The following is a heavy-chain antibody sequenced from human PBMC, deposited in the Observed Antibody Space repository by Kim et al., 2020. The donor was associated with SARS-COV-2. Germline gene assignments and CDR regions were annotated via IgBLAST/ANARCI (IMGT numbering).Heavy chain of an antibody. D-gene: IGHD1-26*01. CDR1: GFTFNTYS. V-gene: IGHV3-21*06. CDR2: ISGDGTYI. J-gene: IGHJ4*02. CDR3: TSHPDKWGWFDY. Sequence: GGSLRLSCAASGFTFNTYSMNWVRQAPGKGLEWVAAISGDGTYIYHADSLKGRFTISRDNAKNSLYLQLNSLRAEDTAVYYCTSHPDKWGWFDYWGQGILLIVSS.